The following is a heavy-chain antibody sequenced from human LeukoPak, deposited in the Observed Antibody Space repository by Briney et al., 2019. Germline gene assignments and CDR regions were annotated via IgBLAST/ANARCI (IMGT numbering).Heavy chain of an antibody. CDR3: ARGSADGFDI. CDR1: GYTFTSYG. V-gene: IGHV1-18*01. D-gene: IGHD3-10*01. J-gene: IGHJ3*02. CDR2: SSGYNGNT. Sequence: RASVTVSCTASGYTFTSYGISWVRQAPGQGLEWMEWSSGYNGNTNYAQKLQGRVTMTTDTSTSTSYMELRSLTSNDTAVYFCARGSADGFDIWGQGTMVIVSS.